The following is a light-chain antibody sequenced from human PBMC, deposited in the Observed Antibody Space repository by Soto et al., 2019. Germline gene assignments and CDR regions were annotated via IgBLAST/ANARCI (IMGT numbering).Light chain of an antibody. CDR2: GAS. Sequence: EIVFTQSPATLSLSPGERATLSCRAGQSVSRYLAWYQQKPGQAPRLLIYGASSRATGIPDRFSGSGSGTDFTLTISRLEPEDFAVYYCQQYGSSPLWTFGQGTKVDIK. J-gene: IGKJ1*01. V-gene: IGKV3-20*01. CDR3: QQYGSSPLWT. CDR1: QSVSRY.